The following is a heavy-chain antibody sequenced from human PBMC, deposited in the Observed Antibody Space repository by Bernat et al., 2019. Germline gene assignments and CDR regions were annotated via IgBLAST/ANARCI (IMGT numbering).Heavy chain of an antibody. J-gene: IGHJ4*02. V-gene: IGHV1-2*04. CDR1: GYTFTDFY. Sequence: QVQMVQSGAEVKKPGASVKVSCKASGYTFTDFYIHWVRQAPGQGLEWMGWINPNSGGTDYAQRFPGWVTMTRDTSITTAYMELSRLSSDDTAVYYCASGGRSTSGGVDYFDFWGRGTLVTVSS. D-gene: IGHD3-16*01. CDR2: INPNSGGT. CDR3: ASGGRSTSGGVDYFDF.